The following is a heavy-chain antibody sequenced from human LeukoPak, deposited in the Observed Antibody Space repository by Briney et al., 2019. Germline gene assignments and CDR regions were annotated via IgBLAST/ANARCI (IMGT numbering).Heavy chain of an antibody. J-gene: IGHJ4*02. CDR2: IYYSGST. Sequence: PSQTLSLTCTVSGGSISSSSYYWGRIRQPPGKGLEWIGSIYYSGSTYYNPSLKSRVTISVDTSKNQFSLKLSSVTAADTAVYYCARGKNSAGIDYRYFDYWGQGTLVTVSS. V-gene: IGHV4-39*01. CDR1: GGSISSSSYY. D-gene: IGHD6-13*01. CDR3: ARGKNSAGIDYRYFDY.